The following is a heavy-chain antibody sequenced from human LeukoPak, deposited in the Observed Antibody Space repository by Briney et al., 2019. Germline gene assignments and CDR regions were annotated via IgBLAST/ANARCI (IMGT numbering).Heavy chain of an antibody. J-gene: IGHJ4*02. D-gene: IGHD3-22*01. CDR2: IYYGGRA. CDR1: GGSISSYY. CDR3: ARASYYYDSSALPDY. Sequence: SETLSLTCTVSGGSISSYYWSWIRQPPGKGLEWIGYIYYGGRANYNPSLKSRVTISVDTSKNQFSLKLSSVTAADTAVYYCARASYYYDSSALPDYWGQGTLVTVSS. V-gene: IGHV4-59*01.